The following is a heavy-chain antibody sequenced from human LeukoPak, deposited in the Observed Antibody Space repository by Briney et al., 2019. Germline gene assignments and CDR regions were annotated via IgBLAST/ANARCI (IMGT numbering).Heavy chain of an antibody. Sequence: SGGSLRLSCAASGFSFRGYWMSWVRQAPGKGLEWVANIKQDGSEKYYVDSVKGRFTISRDNAKNSLYLQMNSLRVEDTAVYFCAREGSYSGSYVDYWGQGSLVTVSS. V-gene: IGHV3-7*03. J-gene: IGHJ4*02. CDR1: GFSFRGYW. D-gene: IGHD1-26*01. CDR2: IKQDGSEK. CDR3: AREGSYSGSYVDY.